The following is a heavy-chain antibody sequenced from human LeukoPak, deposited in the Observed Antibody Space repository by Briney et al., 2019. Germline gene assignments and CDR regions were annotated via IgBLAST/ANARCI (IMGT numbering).Heavy chain of an antibody. CDR2: IYTSGST. V-gene: IGHV4-4*07. CDR3: ARDALYCSSTSCYRYWYFDL. Sequence: SETLSLTCTVSGGSIRSYYWNWVRRPAGKGLERIGRIYTSGSTNYNPSLKSRVTMSVDTSKNQFSLKLSSVTAADTAVYYCARDALYCSSTSCYRYWYFDLWGRGTLVTVSS. J-gene: IGHJ2*01. CDR1: GGSIRSYY. D-gene: IGHD2-2*01.